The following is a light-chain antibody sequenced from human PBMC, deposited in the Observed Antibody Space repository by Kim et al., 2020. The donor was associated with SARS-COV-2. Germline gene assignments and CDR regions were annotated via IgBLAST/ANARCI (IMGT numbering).Light chain of an antibody. CDR2: GDD. Sequence: NFMLTQPHSVSESPGKTVSISCTRSSGSIASKYVQWYQRRPGSAPTTLIYGDDQRPSGVPDRFSASIDTSSNSASLIISGLKTEDEADYYCQSYDNDNHGVFGEGTQLTVL. V-gene: IGLV6-57*04. J-gene: IGLJ3*02. CDR1: SGSIASKY. CDR3: QSYDNDNHGV.